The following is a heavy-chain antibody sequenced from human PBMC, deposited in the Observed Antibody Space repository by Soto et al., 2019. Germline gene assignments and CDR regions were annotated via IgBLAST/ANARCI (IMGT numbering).Heavy chain of an antibody. D-gene: IGHD3-10*01. CDR1: GGSISSSSYY. CDR3: ARQLNYYGSGRQTPRFDY. CDR2: IYYSGST. J-gene: IGHJ4*02. Sequence: SETLSLTCTVSGGSISSSSYYWGWIRQPPGKGLEWIGSIYYSGSTYYNPSLKSRVTISVDTSKNQFSLKLSSVTAADTAVYYCARQLNYYGSGRQTPRFDYWGQGTLVTVSS. V-gene: IGHV4-39*01.